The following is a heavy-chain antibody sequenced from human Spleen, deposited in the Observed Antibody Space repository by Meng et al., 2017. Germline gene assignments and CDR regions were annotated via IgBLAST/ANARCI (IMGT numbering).Heavy chain of an antibody. Sequence: QWQLQHWGAGLSKPSETLSLTCAVYGGSFSGYYWSWIRQPPGKGLEWIGEINHSGSTNYNPSLESRATISVDTSQNNLSLKLSSVTAADSAVYYCARGPTTMAHDFDYWGQGTLVTVSS. CDR1: GGSFSGYY. CDR3: ARGPTTMAHDFDY. CDR2: INHSGST. D-gene: IGHD4-11*01. V-gene: IGHV4-34*01. J-gene: IGHJ4*02.